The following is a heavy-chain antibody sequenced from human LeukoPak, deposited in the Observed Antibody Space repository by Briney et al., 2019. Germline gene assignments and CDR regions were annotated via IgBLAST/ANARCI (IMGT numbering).Heavy chain of an antibody. J-gene: IGHJ4*02. V-gene: IGHV6-1*01. CDR3: AKDGYVSWAYQLSHFDY. CDR2: TYYRSKWYN. Sequence: SHTLSLTCAISGDSVSSNSAAWNWIRQSPSRGLEWLGRTYYRSKWYNDYAVSVKGRITVNPDTSKNQFSLQLNSVTPEDTAVYYCAKDGYVSWAYQLSHFDYWGQGTLVTVSS. CDR1: GDSVSSNSAA. D-gene: IGHD2-2*03.